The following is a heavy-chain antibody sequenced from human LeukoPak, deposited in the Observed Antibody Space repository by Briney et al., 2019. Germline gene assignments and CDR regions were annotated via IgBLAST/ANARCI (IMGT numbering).Heavy chain of an antibody. CDR3: ARDRVLMVYAINYYYYYGMDV. Sequence: SVKVSCKASGGTFSSYAISWVRQAPGQGLEWMGGIIPIFGTANYAQKFQGRVTITADESTSTAYMELSSLRSEDTAVYYCARDRVLMVYAINYYYYYGMDVWGQGTTVTVSS. J-gene: IGHJ6*02. V-gene: IGHV1-69*13. CDR2: IIPIFGTA. CDR1: GGTFSSYA. D-gene: IGHD2-8*01.